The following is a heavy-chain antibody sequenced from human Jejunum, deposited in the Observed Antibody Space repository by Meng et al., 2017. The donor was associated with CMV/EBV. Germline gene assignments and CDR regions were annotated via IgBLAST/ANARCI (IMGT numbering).Heavy chain of an antibody. CDR1: GFTFSNDA. D-gene: IGHD6-19*01. CDR3: AKGSGWYDP. J-gene: IGHJ5*02. Sequence: SCVAYGFTFSNDAMTWVRQAPGKGLEWVSAITDTGRATYYADSVKGRFTLSRDNSRNTLYLQMHSLRVEDTAIYYCAKGSGWYDPWGQGTLVTVSS. CDR2: ITDTGRAT. V-gene: IGHV3-23*01.